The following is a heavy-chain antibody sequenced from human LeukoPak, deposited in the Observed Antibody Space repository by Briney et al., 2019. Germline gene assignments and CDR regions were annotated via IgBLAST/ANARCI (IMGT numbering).Heavy chain of an antibody. J-gene: IGHJ3*02. CDR1: GYSISSGYY. V-gene: IGHV4-38-2*02. D-gene: IGHD1-26*01. Sequence: SETLSLTCTVSGYSISSGYYWGWIRQPPGKGLEWIGSIYHSGSTYYNPSLKSRVTISVDTSKNQFSLKLSSVTAADTAVYYCGRDSGSYYLPPLNAFDIWGQGTMVTVSS. CDR3: GRDSGSYYLPPLNAFDI. CDR2: IYHSGST.